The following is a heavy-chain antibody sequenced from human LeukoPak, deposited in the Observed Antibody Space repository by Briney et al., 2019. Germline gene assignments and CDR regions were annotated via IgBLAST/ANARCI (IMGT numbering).Heavy chain of an antibody. CDR3: ARTPGTTGTTPH. J-gene: IGHJ4*02. Sequence: GASVKVSCKASGFTFTSSAVQWVREARGQRLEWIGWIVVGSGNTNYAQKFQERVTITRDMSTSTAYMELSSLRSEDTAVYYCARTPGTTGTTPHWGQGTLVTVSS. CDR1: GFTFTSSA. D-gene: IGHD1-1*01. V-gene: IGHV1-58*01. CDR2: IVVGSGNT.